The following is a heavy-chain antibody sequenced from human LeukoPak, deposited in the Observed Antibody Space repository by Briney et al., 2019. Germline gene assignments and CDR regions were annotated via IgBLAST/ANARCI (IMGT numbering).Heavy chain of an antibody. J-gene: IGHJ4*02. Sequence: EASVKVSCKASGYTFTGYYMHWVRQAPGQGLEWMGWIIPNSGGTNYAQKFQGRVTVTRDTSISTAYMELSSLRSDDTAVYYCARATQYSGSYYESGCWGQGTLVTVSS. D-gene: IGHD1-26*01. V-gene: IGHV1-2*02. CDR1: GYTFTGYY. CDR2: IIPNSGGT. CDR3: ARATQYSGSYYESGC.